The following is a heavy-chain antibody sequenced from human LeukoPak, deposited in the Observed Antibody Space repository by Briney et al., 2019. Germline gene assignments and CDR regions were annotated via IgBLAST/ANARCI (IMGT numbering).Heavy chain of an antibody. D-gene: IGHD3-10*01. V-gene: IGHV4-59*01. CDR1: GGSISSYY. J-gene: IGHJ6*03. CDR3: ARVEEGYGSGRRENYYYYYMDV. Sequence: SETLSLTCTVSGGSISSYYWSWIRQPPGKGLEWIGYIHYSGSTHYNPSLKSRVTITVDTSKNQLSLKLSSVTAADTAVYYCARVEEGYGSGRRENYYYYYMDVWGKGTTVTISS. CDR2: IHYSGST.